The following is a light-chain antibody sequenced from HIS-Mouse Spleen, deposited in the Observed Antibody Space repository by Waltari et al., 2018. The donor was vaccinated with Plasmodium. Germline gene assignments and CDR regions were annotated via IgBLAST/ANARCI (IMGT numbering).Light chain of an antibody. V-gene: IGKV3-20*01. Sequence: EIVLPQSPGTLSLSPGDRATLSCRASQSVSSSYLAWYQQKPGQAPRLLIYGASSRATGIPDRFSGSGSGTDFTLTISRLEPEDFAVYYCQQYGSSPLTFGGGTKVEIK. J-gene: IGKJ4*01. CDR2: GAS. CDR1: QSVSSSY. CDR3: QQYGSSPLT.